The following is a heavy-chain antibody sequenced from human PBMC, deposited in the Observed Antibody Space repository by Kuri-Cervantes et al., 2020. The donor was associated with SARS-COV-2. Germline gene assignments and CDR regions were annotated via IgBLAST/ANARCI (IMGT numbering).Heavy chain of an antibody. V-gene: IGHV1-2*04. J-gene: IGHJ6*02. D-gene: IGHD3-10*01. CDR2: INPNSGGT. Sequence: ASVKVSCKASGYTFTGYYTHWVRQAPGQGLEWMGWINPNSGGTNYAQNFQGWVTMTRDTSISTAYMELSGLRSDDTAVYYCARGMVRGIIQYYYYAMDVWGQGTTVTVSS. CDR1: GYTFTGYY. CDR3: ARGMVRGIIQYYYYAMDV.